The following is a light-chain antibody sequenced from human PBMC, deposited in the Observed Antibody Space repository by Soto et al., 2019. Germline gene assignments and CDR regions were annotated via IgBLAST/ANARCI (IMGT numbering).Light chain of an antibody. CDR2: GAS. J-gene: IGKJ2*02. CDR1: QSVSSSY. Sequence: EIVLTKSPGTLSLSPGERATLSCRASQSVSSSYLAWYQQKPGQAPRLLIYGASSRATGIPDRFSGSGSGTDFTLTISRLEPEDFAVYYCQHYGSAPCTFGQGTKLEIK. V-gene: IGKV3-20*01. CDR3: QHYGSAPCT.